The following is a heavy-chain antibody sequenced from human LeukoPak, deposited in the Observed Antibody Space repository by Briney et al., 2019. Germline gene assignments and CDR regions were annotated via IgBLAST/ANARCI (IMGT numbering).Heavy chain of an antibody. CDR1: GFAFSSYA. CDR3: ARDWRSQGKDTSGSYFAPLDH. Sequence: GGSLRLSCAACGFAFSSYAMSWLRQAPGKGLEWVSTIHDDGGKSYYADSVKGRFTISRDNSRNTLNLQMNGLRAEDTALYYCARDWRSQGKDTSGSYFAPLDHWGQGTQVTVSS. V-gene: IGHV3-23*01. CDR2: IHDDGGKS. J-gene: IGHJ4*02. D-gene: IGHD3-10*01.